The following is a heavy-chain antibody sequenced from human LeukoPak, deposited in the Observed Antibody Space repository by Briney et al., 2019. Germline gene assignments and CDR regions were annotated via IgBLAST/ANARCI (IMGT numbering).Heavy chain of an antibody. J-gene: IGHJ6*02. CDR2: IYYSEST. CDR1: AGSISSYY. Sequence: SETLSLTCTVSAGSISSYYWSWIRQPPGKGLEWIGYIYYSESTNYNPSLKSRINISVDTSKNQFSLKLSSVTAADTAVYYCARDSGSYPYDGMDVWGQGTTVTVSS. CDR3: ARDSGSYPYDGMDV. D-gene: IGHD1-26*01. V-gene: IGHV4-59*12.